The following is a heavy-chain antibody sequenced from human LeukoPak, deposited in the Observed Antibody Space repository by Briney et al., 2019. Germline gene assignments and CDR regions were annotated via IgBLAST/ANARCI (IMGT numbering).Heavy chain of an antibody. CDR1: GFTFSSYG. J-gene: IGHJ3*02. CDR3: AKEWFGELSDAFDI. Sequence: GGSLRLSCAASGFTFSSYGMHWVRQAPGKGLEWVAVISYDGSNKYYADSVKGRFTISRDNSKNTLYLQMNSLRAEDMAVYYCAKEWFGELSDAFDIWGQGTMVTVSS. CDR2: ISYDGSNK. D-gene: IGHD3-10*01. V-gene: IGHV3-30*18.